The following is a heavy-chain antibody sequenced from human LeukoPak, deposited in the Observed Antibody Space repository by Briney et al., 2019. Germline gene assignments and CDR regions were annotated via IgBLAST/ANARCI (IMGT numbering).Heavy chain of an antibody. CDR3: LTPGIAAADPILY. Sequence: PSETLSLTCTVSGGSISSSSYYWGWIRQPPGKGLEWIGSIYYSGSTYYNPSLKSRVTISVDTSKNQFSLKLSSVTAADTAVYYCLTPGIAAADPILYWGQGTLVTVSS. D-gene: IGHD6-13*01. CDR2: IYYSGST. V-gene: IGHV4-39*01. J-gene: IGHJ4*02. CDR1: GGSISSSSYY.